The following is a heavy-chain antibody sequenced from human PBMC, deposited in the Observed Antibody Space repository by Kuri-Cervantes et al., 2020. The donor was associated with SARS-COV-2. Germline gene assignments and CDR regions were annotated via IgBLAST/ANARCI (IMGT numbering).Heavy chain of an antibody. J-gene: IGHJ4*02. D-gene: IGHD6-13*01. V-gene: IGHV4-34*01. CDR3: ARVSSSWAIDY. CDR1: GGSFSGYY. CDR2: INHSGST. Sequence: ESLKISCAVYGGSFSGYYWSWIRQPPGKGLEWIGEINHSGSTNYNPSLKSRVTISVDTSKNQFSLKLSSVTAADTAVYYCARVSSSWAIDYWGQGTLVTVSS.